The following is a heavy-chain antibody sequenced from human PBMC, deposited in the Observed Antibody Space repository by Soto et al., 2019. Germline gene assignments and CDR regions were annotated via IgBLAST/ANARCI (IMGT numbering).Heavy chain of an antibody. Sequence: PSETLSLTCTVSGGSISSGGYYWSWIRQHPGKGLEWIGYIYYSGSTYYNPSLKSRVTISVDTSKNQFSLKLSSVTAADTAVYYCAKDRRGSGGSAYGGRGSYWGQGTLVTVSS. J-gene: IGHJ4*02. CDR1: GGSISSGGYY. D-gene: IGHD2-15*01. V-gene: IGHV4-31*03. CDR2: IYYSGST. CDR3: AKDRRGSGGSAYGGRGSY.